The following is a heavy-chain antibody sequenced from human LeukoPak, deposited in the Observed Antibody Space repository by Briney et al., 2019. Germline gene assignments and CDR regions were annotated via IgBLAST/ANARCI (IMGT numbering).Heavy chain of an antibody. V-gene: IGHV4-30-2*01. CDR1: GVSISSGGYS. J-gene: IGHJ3*02. Sequence: SQTLSLTCAVSGVSISSGGYSWSWIRQPPGKGLEWIGYIYYSGTTYYNPSLKSRVTISADRSKNQFSLKLSSVTAADTAVYYCARAGSGYSFDIWGQGTMVTVSS. CDR3: ARAGSGYSFDI. CDR2: IYYSGTT. D-gene: IGHD3-22*01.